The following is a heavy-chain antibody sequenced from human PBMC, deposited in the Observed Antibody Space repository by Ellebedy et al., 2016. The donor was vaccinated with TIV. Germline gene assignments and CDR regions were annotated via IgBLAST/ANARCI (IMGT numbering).Heavy chain of an antibody. CDR1: GYSFSDYW. Sequence: GESLKISCKGSGYSFSDYWIGWVRQMPGKGLEWMGIIYPGDSSTRYSPSFQGQVTISADKSINTAYLQWSSLKTSDTAMYYCARWGYYYGSGSTPPFDYWGQGTPVTVSS. D-gene: IGHD3-10*01. V-gene: IGHV5-51*01. J-gene: IGHJ4*02. CDR2: IYPGDSST. CDR3: ARWGYYYGSGSTPPFDY.